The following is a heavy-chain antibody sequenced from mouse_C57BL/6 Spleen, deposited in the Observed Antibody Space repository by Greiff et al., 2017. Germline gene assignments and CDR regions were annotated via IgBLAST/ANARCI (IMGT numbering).Heavy chain of an antibody. CDR1: GFTFSSYA. CDR3: ARDDGGTAQATVAMDY. CDR2: ISDGGSYT. V-gene: IGHV5-4*01. J-gene: IGHJ4*01. Sequence: EVKLMESGGGLVKPGGSLKLSCAASGFTFSSYAMSWVRQTPEKRLEWVATISDGGSYTYYPDNVKGRFTISRDNAKNNLYLQMSHLKSEDTAMYYCARDDGGTAQATVAMDYWGQGTSGTVSS. D-gene: IGHD3-2*02.